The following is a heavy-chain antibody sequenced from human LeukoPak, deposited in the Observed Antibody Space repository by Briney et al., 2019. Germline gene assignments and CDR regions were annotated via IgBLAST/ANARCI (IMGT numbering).Heavy chain of an antibody. D-gene: IGHD1-14*01. V-gene: IGHV3-74*01. Sequence: GGSLRLSCAASGFTFSGYWMHWARQSPGKGLVWVSCIKGDGSDTRYADSVKGRFTISRDNAKNTLYMKMNRLTVEDTAVYYCARDPRNQGFAPWGQGTLVTVSS. CDR2: IKGDGSDT. CDR3: ARDPRNQGFAP. CDR1: GFTFSGYW. J-gene: IGHJ5*02.